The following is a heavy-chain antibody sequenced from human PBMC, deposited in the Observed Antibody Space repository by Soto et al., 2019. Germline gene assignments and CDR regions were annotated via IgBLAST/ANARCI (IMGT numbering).Heavy chain of an antibody. D-gene: IGHD3-10*02. J-gene: IGHJ5*02. V-gene: IGHV2-5*02. CDR2: IYWDDDK. Sequence: SGPTLVNPTQTLTLTCTFSGFSLSTSGQGVGWIRQPPGKALEWLALIYWDDDKLYRPSLKSRLTITQDTSRNQVVLTMTNMDHVDTATYYCTHCGESGKSYVCFDPWGQGTLVPVSS. CDR1: GFSLSTSGQG. CDR3: THCGESGKSYVCFDP.